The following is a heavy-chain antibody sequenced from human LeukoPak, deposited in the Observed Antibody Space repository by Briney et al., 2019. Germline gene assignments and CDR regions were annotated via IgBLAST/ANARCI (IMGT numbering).Heavy chain of an antibody. D-gene: IGHD5-18*01. J-gene: IGHJ4*02. CDR2: INTNTGNP. CDR1: GYTFISYA. V-gene: IGHV7-4-1*02. Sequence: ASVKVSCKTSGYTFISYAMNWVRQAPGQGLEWMGWINTNTGNPTYAQGFTGRYVFSLDTSVSTAYLQISDLKADDTAVYYCGRDPKLGIRGYTYGYIDYWGQGTLVTVSS. CDR3: GRDPKLGIRGYTYGYIDY.